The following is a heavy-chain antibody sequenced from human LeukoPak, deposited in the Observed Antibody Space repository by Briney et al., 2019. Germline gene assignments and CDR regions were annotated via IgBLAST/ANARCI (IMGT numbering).Heavy chain of an antibody. J-gene: IGHJ4*02. V-gene: IGHV4-34*01. D-gene: IGHD2-2*01. CDR2: INHSGST. CDR3: ARVERYCSSTSCYFSHKNYFDY. Sequence: PSETLSPTCAVYGGSFSGYYWSWIRQPPGKGLEWIGEINHSGSTNYNPSLKSRVTISVDTSKNQFSLKLSSVTAADTAVYYCARVERYCSSTSCYFSHKNYFDYWGQGTLVTVSS. CDR1: GGSFSGYY.